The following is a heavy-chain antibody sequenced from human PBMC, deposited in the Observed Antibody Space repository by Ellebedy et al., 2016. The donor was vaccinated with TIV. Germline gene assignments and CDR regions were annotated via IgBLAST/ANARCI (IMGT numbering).Heavy chain of an antibody. J-gene: IGHJ4*02. CDR1: GFTFSGYY. D-gene: IGHD1-14*01. CDR2: ISNSGSVM. CDR3: ARGRRYNSNPFDY. V-gene: IGHV3-11*01. Sequence: GESLKISXAASGFTFSGYYMTWIRQAPGKGLEWVSYISNSGSVMYYADSVKGRFTISRDNAENSLYLQMNSLRAEDTAVYYCARGRRYNSNPFDYWGQGTLVTVSS.